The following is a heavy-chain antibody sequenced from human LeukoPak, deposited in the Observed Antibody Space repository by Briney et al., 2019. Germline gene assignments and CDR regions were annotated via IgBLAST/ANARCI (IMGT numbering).Heavy chain of an antibody. D-gene: IGHD6-13*01. V-gene: IGHV1-2*02. CDR3: ARGYSSSWYVTGGPDY. CDR1: GYTFTGYY. Sequence: GASVKVSCKASGYTFTGYYMHWVRPAPGQGLEWMGWINPNSGGTNYAQKFQGRVTMTRDTSISTAYMELSRLRSDDTAVYYCARGYSSSWYVTGGPDYWGQGTLVTVSS. J-gene: IGHJ4*02. CDR2: INPNSGGT.